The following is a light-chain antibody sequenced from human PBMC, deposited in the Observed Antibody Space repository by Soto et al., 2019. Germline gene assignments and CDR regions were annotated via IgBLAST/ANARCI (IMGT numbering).Light chain of an antibody. Sequence: DIVMTQSPLSLPVTPGEPASISCRSSQSLLHSNGYNYLDWYLQKPGQSPQLLIYLCSNRASGVADRFSGSRSCTDFTLIISRVEAEDVVVDYCMQPLQTPSRTFGPGTKVEI. CDR3: MQPLQTPSRT. CDR1: QSLLHSNGYNY. V-gene: IGKV2-28*01. CDR2: LCS. J-gene: IGKJ1*01.